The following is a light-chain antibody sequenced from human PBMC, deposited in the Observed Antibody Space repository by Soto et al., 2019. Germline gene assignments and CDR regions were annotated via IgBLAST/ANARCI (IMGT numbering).Light chain of an antibody. CDR3: SSNTSSIYV. J-gene: IGLJ1*01. CDR1: SSDVGGYNY. Sequence: QSVLTQPASVSGSPGQSITISCTGTSSDVGGYNYVSWYQQHPGKAPKLMIYEVSNRPSGVSNRFSGSKSGNTASLTISGLQAEDEADYYCSSNTSSIYVFGTGTKV. V-gene: IGLV2-14*01. CDR2: EVS.